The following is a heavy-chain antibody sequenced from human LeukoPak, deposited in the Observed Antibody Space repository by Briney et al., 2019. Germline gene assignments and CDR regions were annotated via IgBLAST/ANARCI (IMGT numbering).Heavy chain of an antibody. CDR3: AKVGLPSLMPLRMYYFDY. Sequence: GGSLRLSCAASGFAFSTYTMNWVRQGPGKGLEWVSSISRDSIFIYYADSVKGRFTISRDNSKNTLYLQMNSLRAEDTAVYYCAKVGLPSLMPLRMYYFDYWGQGTLVTVSS. D-gene: IGHD1-7*01. J-gene: IGHJ4*02. CDR2: ISRDSIFI. CDR1: GFAFSTYT. V-gene: IGHV3-21*04.